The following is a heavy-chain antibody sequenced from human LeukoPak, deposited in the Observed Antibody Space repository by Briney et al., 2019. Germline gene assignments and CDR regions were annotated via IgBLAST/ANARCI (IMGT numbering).Heavy chain of an antibody. J-gene: IGHJ4*02. CDR1: GASISSYY. CDR2: ISTSGST. CDR3: ARGRLSSGWYGGLDY. V-gene: IGHV4-4*07. D-gene: IGHD6-19*01. Sequence: SETLSLTCTVSGASISSYYWSWIRQPAGKGLEWVGRISTSGSTNYNPSLKGRVTVSLDTSKNQFSLKLNSVTGADTAMYYCARGRLSSGWYGGLDYWGQGTLVTVSP.